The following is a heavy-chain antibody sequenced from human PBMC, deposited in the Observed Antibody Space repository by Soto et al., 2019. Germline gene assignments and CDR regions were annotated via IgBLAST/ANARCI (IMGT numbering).Heavy chain of an antibody. CDR1: GCSITSAGYS. CDR2: IYHSGST. J-gene: IGHJ6*02. V-gene: IGHV4-30-2*01. Sequence: SETLSLTCTVSGCSITSAGYSWTSTRQPPGKGLEWIGFIYHSGSTYYNPSLRSRVTMSVDRSKNQFSLKLSSVTPADTAVYYCASYAEYYYYGMDVWGQGTTVTVSS. CDR3: ASYAEYYYYGMDV. D-gene: IGHD3-16*01.